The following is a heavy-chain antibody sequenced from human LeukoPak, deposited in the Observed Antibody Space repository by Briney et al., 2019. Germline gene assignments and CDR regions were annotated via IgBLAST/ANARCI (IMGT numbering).Heavy chain of an antibody. Sequence: KTSETLSLTCTVSGDSISTSNSYWGWIRQPPGKGLEWIGSIYYSGSTYYNPSLKSRVTISVDTSKNQFSLKLSSVTAADTAVYYCARLTPDVVVVPVTTDHWGQGTLVTVSS. CDR1: GDSISTSNSY. D-gene: IGHD2-2*01. CDR3: ARLTPDVVVVPVTTDH. V-gene: IGHV4-39*01. J-gene: IGHJ4*02. CDR2: IYYSGST.